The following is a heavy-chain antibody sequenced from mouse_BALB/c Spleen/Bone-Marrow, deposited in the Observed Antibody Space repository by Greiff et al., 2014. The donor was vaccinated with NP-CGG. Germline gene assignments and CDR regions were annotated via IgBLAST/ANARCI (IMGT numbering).Heavy chain of an antibody. CDR2: INPESSTI. J-gene: IGHJ3*01. CDR3: AGNGYYGWTAY. V-gene: IGHV4-1*02. Sequence: EVQLQQSGGGLVQPGGSLKLSCAASRFDFSRYWMTWVRQAPGKGLEWIGEINPESSTINYTPSLEDKFIISRDNAKNTLYLQMSKVRSEDTALYYCAGNGYYGWTAYWGQGTLVTVSA. CDR1: RFDFSRYW. D-gene: IGHD1-2*01.